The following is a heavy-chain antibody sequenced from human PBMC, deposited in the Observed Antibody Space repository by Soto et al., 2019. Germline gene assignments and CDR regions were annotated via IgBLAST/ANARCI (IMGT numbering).Heavy chain of an antibody. V-gene: IGHV4-34*01. D-gene: IGHD3-3*01. CDR1: GGSFSGYY. CDR3: ARAPIFAYYYYGRDV. Sequence: LSLTCAVYGGSFSGYYWSWIRQPPGKGLEWIGEINHSGSTNYNPSLKSRVTISVDTSKNQFSLKLSSVTAADTAVYYCARAPIFAYYYYGRDVLGQRTTLAVCS. J-gene: IGHJ6*02. CDR2: INHSGST.